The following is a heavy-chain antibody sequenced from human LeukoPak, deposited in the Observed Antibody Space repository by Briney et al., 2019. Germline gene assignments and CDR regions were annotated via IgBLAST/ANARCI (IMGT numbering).Heavy chain of an antibody. V-gene: IGHV1-69*05. Sequence: SVKVSCKASGGTFSSYAISWVRQAPGQGLEWMGGIIPIFGTANYAQKFQGRVTITTDESTSTAYMELSSLRSEDTAVYYCARGIYQLPSHPAYYYYYMDVWGKGTTVTVSS. CDR1: GGTFSSYA. D-gene: IGHD2-2*01. CDR2: IIPIFGTA. J-gene: IGHJ6*03. CDR3: ARGIYQLPSHPAYYYYYMDV.